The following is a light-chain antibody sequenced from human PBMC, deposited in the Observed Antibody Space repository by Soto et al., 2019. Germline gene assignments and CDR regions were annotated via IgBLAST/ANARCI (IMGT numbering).Light chain of an antibody. Sequence: DIQMTQSPSSLSASVGDRVIITCRASQSISNYLNWYQQKPGKAPKLLIYAASSLQSGVPSRFSGSGSGTDFTFTISSLQPEDFATYFCQQTYSTPLTFGGGTKVEIK. CDR2: AAS. J-gene: IGKJ4*01. CDR3: QQTYSTPLT. V-gene: IGKV1-39*01. CDR1: QSISNY.